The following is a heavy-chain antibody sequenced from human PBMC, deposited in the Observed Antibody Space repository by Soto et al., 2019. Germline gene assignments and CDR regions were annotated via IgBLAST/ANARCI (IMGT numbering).Heavy chain of an antibody. J-gene: IGHJ4*02. CDR3: ARSAPYDY. CDR1: GYTFTNYY. Sequence: QVQLMQSGAEAKKPGASVRVSCKASGYTFTNYYVHWVRQAPGQGLEWMGFINPNGGSTTYAQKFQGRFTVTTDTSTRTVYMQLSSLRSEDTAVFYCARSAPYDYWGQGTLVTVSS. CDR2: INPNGGST. V-gene: IGHV1-46*01.